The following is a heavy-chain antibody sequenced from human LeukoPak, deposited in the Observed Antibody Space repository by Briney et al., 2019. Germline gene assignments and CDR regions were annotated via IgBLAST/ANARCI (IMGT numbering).Heavy chain of an antibody. CDR2: IWYDGSNK. V-gene: IGHV3-33*01. J-gene: IGHJ4*02. Sequence: GRSLRLSRAASGFTFSSYGMHWVRQAPGKGLEWVAVIWYDGSNKYYADSVKGRFTISRDNSKNTLYLQMNSLRAEDTAVYYCARDSSRYAFDYWGQGTLVTVSS. D-gene: IGHD6-13*01. CDR1: GFTFSSYG. CDR3: ARDSSRYAFDY.